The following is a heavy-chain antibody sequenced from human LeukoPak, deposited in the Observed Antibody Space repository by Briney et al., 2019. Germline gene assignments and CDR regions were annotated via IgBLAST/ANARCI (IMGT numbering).Heavy chain of an antibody. Sequence: GASVKVSCKASGYTFTGYYMHWVRQAPGQGLEWMGWINPNSGGTNYAQKFQGRVTMTRDTSISTAYMELSRLRSDDTAVYYCARGRDYDILTGYSPNYFDYWGQGTLVTVSS. J-gene: IGHJ4*02. CDR3: ARGRDYDILTGYSPNYFDY. CDR1: GYTFTGYY. D-gene: IGHD3-9*01. CDR2: INPNSGGT. V-gene: IGHV1-2*02.